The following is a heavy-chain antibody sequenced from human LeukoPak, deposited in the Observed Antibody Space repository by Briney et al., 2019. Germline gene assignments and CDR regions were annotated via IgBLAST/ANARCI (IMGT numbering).Heavy chain of an antibody. D-gene: IGHD1-1*01. J-gene: IGHJ4*02. V-gene: IGHV3-66*01. CDR2: IYSGGTT. CDR1: GFTVSSNY. Sequence: GGSLRLSCAASGFTVSSNYMSWVRQAPGKGLEWVSVIYSGGTTYYADSVKGRFTISRDNSKNTLYLQMNSLRAEDTAVYYCARTTTFAPHFDYWGQGTLVTVSS. CDR3: ARTTTFAPHFDY.